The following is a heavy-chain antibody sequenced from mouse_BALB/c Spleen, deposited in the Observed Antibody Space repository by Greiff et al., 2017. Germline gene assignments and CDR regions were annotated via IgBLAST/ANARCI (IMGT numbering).Heavy chain of an antibody. D-gene: IGHD1-1*01. Sequence: QVQLQQSGAELVRPGSSVKISCKASGYAFSSYWMNWVKQRPGQGLEWIGQIYPGDGDTNYNGKFKGKATLTADKSSSTAYMQLSSLTSEDSAVYFCARESFITTVVEDAMDYWGQGTSVTVSS. CDR1: GYAFSSYW. CDR2: IYPGDGDT. V-gene: IGHV1-80*01. J-gene: IGHJ4*01. CDR3: ARESFITTVVEDAMDY.